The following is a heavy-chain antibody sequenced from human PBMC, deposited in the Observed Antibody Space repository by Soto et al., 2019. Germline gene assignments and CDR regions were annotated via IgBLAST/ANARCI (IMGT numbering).Heavy chain of an antibody. J-gene: IGHJ5*02. CDR1: GFTFSSYA. CDR3: AKDRAGYCSSPSCLSGSNWFDP. D-gene: IGHD2-2*01. V-gene: IGHV3-23*01. Sequence: EVQLLESGGGLVQPGGSLRLSCAASGFTFSSYAMSWVRQAPGKGLEWVSAISGSGGSTYYADSVKGRFTISRDNSKNTLYLQLNSPGAEHTDVYYCAKDRAGYCSSPSCLSGSNWFDPWGQGTLVTVSS. CDR2: ISGSGGST.